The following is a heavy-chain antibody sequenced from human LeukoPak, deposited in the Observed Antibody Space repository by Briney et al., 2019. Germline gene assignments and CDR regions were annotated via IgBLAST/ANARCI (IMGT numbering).Heavy chain of an antibody. D-gene: IGHD6-6*01. CDR3: AIVVAARQGTIDP. V-gene: IGHV1-69*06. J-gene: IGHJ5*02. Sequence: SVKVSCKASGGTFSSYAISWVRQAPGQGLEWMGGIIPIFGTANYAQKFQGRVTITADKSTSTAYMELNSLRAEDTAVCYCAIVVAARQGTIDPWGQGTLVTISS. CDR2: IIPIFGTA. CDR1: GGTFSSYA.